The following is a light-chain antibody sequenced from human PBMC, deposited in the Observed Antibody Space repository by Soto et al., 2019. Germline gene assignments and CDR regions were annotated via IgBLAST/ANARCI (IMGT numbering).Light chain of an antibody. CDR2: WAT. V-gene: IGKV4-1*01. Sequence: DIVMTQSPDSLAVSLGERATIKCKSSQSVLYSSNNKNYLAWYQHKPGQPPNLLIYWATTRKSGVPDRFSGSGSGTDFTLTISSLQAADVAVYYCQQYYSPTWTFGQGTEVEIK. J-gene: IGKJ1*01. CDR3: QQYYSPTWT. CDR1: QSVLYSSNNKNY.